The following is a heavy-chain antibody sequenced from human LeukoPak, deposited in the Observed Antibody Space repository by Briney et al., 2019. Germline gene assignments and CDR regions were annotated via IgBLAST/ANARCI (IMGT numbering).Heavy chain of an antibody. D-gene: IGHD6-13*01. J-gene: IGHJ6*02. V-gene: IGHV3-30*18. Sequence: GRSLRLSCAASGFTFSSYGMHWVRQAPGKGLGWVAVISYDGSNKYYADSVKGRFTISRDNSKNTLYLQMNSLRAEDTAVYYCAKDYSSSYGIDVWGQGTTVTVSS. CDR3: AKDYSSSYGIDV. CDR1: GFTFSSYG. CDR2: ISYDGSNK.